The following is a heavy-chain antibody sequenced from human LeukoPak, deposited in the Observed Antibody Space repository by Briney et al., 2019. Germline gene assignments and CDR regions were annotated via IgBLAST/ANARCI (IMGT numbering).Heavy chain of an antibody. D-gene: IGHD3-9*01. J-gene: IGHJ4*02. V-gene: IGHV1-69*13. Sequence: SVKLSCKASGGTFSSYAISWVRQAPGQGLEWMGGIIPIFGTANYAQKFQGRVTITADESTSTAYMELSSLRSEDTAVYYCARLLYYDILTGYSINDYWGQGTLITVSS. CDR1: GGTFSSYA. CDR2: IIPIFGTA. CDR3: ARLLYYDILTGYSINDY.